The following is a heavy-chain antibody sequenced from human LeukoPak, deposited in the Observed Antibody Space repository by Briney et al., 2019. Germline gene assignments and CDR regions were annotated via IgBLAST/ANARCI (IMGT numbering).Heavy chain of an antibody. V-gene: IGHV3-30*04. CDR1: GFTPSRFP. Sequence: VGSPRLSCAASGFTPSRFPVHRGRQAAGNEVGWGAVISADGSVKYYGDPVWGRFTISRENSDNSVYLQMNSLRTDDTAVYHCARDMGMSEAGTCHFDQWGQGTLVTVSS. CDR3: ARDMGMSEAGTCHFDQ. J-gene: IGHJ4*02. D-gene: IGHD6-13*01. CDR2: ISADGSVK.